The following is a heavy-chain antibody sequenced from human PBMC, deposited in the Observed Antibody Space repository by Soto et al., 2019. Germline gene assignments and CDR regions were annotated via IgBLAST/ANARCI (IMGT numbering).Heavy chain of an antibody. J-gene: IGHJ4*02. CDR1: GFIFRDYG. CDR3: ASQAFDY. V-gene: IGHV3-33*01. Sequence: PGGSLRLSCAGSGFIFRDYGMHWVRHAPGKGLEWLAFIWHDGSKKYYADSLKGRFTISRDNSKNTVYLQMSSPRVEDTAVYYCASQAFDYWGQGTLVTVSS. CDR2: IWHDGSKK.